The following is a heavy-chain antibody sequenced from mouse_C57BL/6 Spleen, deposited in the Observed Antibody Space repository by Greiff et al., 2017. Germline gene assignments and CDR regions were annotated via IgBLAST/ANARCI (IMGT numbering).Heavy chain of an antibody. CDR1: GYTFTSYW. V-gene: IGHV1-50*01. CDR2: IDPSDSYT. Sequence: QVQLQQPGAELVEPGASVKLSCKASGYTFTSYWMQWVKQRPGQGLEWIGEIDPSDSYTNYNQKFKGKATLTVDTSSSTAYMQLSSLISEDSAFYYCASSRGNYDAMDYWGQGTSVTVSS. CDR3: ASSRGNYDAMDY. D-gene: IGHD2-1*01. J-gene: IGHJ4*01.